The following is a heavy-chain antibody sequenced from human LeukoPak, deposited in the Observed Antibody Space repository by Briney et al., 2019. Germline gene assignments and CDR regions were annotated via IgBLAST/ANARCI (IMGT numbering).Heavy chain of an antibody. V-gene: IGHV3-7*03. D-gene: IGHD6-19*01. CDR1: GFTFVAYY. Sequence: GGSLRLSCAASGFTFVAYYMTWVRQAPGKGLEWVANIKQDGSEKYYVDSVKGRFTISRDNANNSLYLQMNSLRAEDTAVYYCARMSGIAVAAIWISYFDYWGQGTLVTVSS. CDR3: ARMSGIAVAAIWISYFDY. CDR2: IKQDGSEK. J-gene: IGHJ4*02.